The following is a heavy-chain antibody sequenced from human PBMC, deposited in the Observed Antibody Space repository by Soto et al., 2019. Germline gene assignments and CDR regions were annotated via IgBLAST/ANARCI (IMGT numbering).Heavy chain of an antibody. J-gene: IGHJ4*02. V-gene: IGHV1-18*01. CDR3: AREAAAGLNDY. Sequence: QVQLVQSGAEVKKPGASVKVSCKASGYTFTSYGISWVRQAPGQGLEWMGWISAYNGNTKYVQKFQGRVNMTTDTSTSTAYMELRSLRSDDTAVDFCAREAAAGLNDYRGQGTLVTVSS. CDR2: ISAYNGNT. CDR1: GYTFTSYG.